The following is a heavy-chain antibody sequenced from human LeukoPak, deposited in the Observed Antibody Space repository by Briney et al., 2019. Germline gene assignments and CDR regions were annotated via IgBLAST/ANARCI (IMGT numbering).Heavy chain of an antibody. CDR1: GGSISSYY. D-gene: IGHD6-13*01. CDR3: ARTDSSSDPSFDY. CDR2: IYYSGST. J-gene: IGHJ4*02. V-gene: IGHV4-39*07. Sequence: SETLSLTCTVSGGSISSYYWGWIRQPPGKGLEWIGSIYYSGSTYYNPSLKSRVTISVDASKNQFSLKLSSVTAADTAVYYCARTDSSSDPSFDYWGQGTLVTVSS.